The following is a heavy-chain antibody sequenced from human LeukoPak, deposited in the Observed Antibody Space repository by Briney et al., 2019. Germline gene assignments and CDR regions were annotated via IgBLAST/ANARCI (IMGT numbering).Heavy chain of an antibody. J-gene: IGHJ4*02. CDR2: ISAYNGNT. CDR3: ARDIAEQWLVRKYYFDY. CDR1: GYTFTSYG. V-gene: IGHV1-18*01. Sequence: ASVKVSCTASGYTFTSYGISWVRQAPGQGDEWMGWISAYNGNTNHAQKLQGRVTMTTDTSTSTAYMKLRSLRSDDTAVYYCARDIAEQWLVRKYYFDYWGQGTLVTVSS. D-gene: IGHD6-19*01.